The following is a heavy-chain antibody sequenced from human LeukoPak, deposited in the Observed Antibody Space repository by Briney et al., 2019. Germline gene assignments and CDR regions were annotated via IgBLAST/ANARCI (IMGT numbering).Heavy chain of an antibody. CDR3: AKGWSGMDV. V-gene: IGHV3-30*18. J-gene: IGHJ6*02. Sequence: GRSLRLSCAASGFTFSSYGMHWVRQAPGKGLERVAVISYDGSNKYYADSVKGRFTISRDNSKNTLYLQMNSLRAEDTAVYYCAKGWSGMDVWGQGTTVTVSS. CDR2: ISYDGSNK. CDR1: GFTFSSYG.